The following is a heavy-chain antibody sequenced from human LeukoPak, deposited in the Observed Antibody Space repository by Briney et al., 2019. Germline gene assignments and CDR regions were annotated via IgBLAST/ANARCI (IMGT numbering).Heavy chain of an antibody. D-gene: IGHD6-19*01. V-gene: IGHV4-39*07. CDR2: IYYSGST. Sequence: PSETLSLTCSVSRGSISSYYWGWIRQPPGKGLEWIGRIYYSGSTYYNPSLKSRVTISVDTSKNQFSLKLSSVTAADTAVDYCARNTVESSCWYLVDWFDPWGQGTLVTVSS. CDR1: RGSISSYY. J-gene: IGHJ5*02. CDR3: ARNTVESSCWYLVDWFDP.